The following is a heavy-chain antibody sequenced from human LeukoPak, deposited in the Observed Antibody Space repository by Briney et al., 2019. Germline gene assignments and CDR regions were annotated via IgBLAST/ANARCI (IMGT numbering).Heavy chain of an antibody. CDR1: EFTFSSYS. D-gene: IGHD7-27*01. CDR2: ITNSGNSK. Sequence: GGSLRLSCAASEFTFSSYSMNWVRQAPGKGLEWVSYITNSGNSKSYADSVKGRFTVSRDDSKNTLYLQMNSLRAEDTAVYYCAKDGGLWVSAHWGDSWGRGTLVTVSS. J-gene: IGHJ4*02. CDR3: AKDGGLWVSAHWGDS. V-gene: IGHV3-48*01.